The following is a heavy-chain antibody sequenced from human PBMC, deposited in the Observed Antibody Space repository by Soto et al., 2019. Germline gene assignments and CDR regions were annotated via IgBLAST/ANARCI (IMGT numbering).Heavy chain of an antibody. CDR2: IYYSGST. CDR3: ARHAGASGAHSPGLH. Sequence: QLQLQESGPGLVKPSETLSLTCTVSGASISSNIHYWGWIRQPPGKGLEWIGNIYYSGSTYFNPSLRSRVTISVDTSKNQFHLKVYSVTAADTAKYYCARHAGASGAHSPGLHWGPGILVNVSS. V-gene: IGHV4-39*01. J-gene: IGHJ4*02. D-gene: IGHD1-26*01. CDR1: GASISSNIHY.